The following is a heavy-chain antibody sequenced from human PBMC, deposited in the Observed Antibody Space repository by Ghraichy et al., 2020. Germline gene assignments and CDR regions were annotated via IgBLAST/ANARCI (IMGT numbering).Heavy chain of an antibody. V-gene: IGHV3-48*01. CDR2: ISSSSSTI. CDR1: GFTFSSYS. Sequence: GGSLRLSCAASGFTFSSYSMNWVRQAPGKGLEWVSYISSSSSTIYYADSVKGRFTISRDNAKNSLYLQMNSLRAEDTAVYYCAREGHYSSSWYRLSIGYYGMDVWGQGTTVTVSS. D-gene: IGHD6-13*01. CDR3: AREGHYSSSWYRLSIGYYGMDV. J-gene: IGHJ6*02.